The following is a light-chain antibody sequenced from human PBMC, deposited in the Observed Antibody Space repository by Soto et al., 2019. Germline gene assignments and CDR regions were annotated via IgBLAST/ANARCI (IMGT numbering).Light chain of an antibody. CDR1: SGSVSTGYY. CDR3: VLFMGSGIGV. J-gene: IGLJ3*02. CDR2: TTK. Sequence: QTVVTQEPSFSVSPGGTVTLTCGLSSGSVSTGYYPSWLQQTPGQAPRTLIDTTKTRSSGVPDRFSGSILGDRADLTISGDQADDECDYYCVLFMGSGIGVFGGGTKLTVL. V-gene: IGLV8-61*01.